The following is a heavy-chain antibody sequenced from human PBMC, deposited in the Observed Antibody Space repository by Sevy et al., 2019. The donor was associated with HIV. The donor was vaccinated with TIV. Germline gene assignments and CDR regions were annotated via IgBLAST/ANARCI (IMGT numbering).Heavy chain of an antibody. CDR1: GFTFSSYS. CDR3: ARDRLDGYYYGMDV. V-gene: IGHV3-21*01. D-gene: IGHD1-1*01. J-gene: IGHJ6*02. Sequence: GVSLRLSCAASGFTFSSYSMNWVRQAPGKGLEWVSSISSSSSYIYYADSVKGRFTISRDNAKNSLYLQMNSLRAEDTAVYYCARDRLDGYYYGMDVWGQRTTVTVSS. CDR2: ISSSSSYI.